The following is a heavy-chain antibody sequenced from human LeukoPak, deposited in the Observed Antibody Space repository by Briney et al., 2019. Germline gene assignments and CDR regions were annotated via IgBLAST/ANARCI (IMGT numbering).Heavy chain of an antibody. J-gene: IGHJ4*02. V-gene: IGHV3-30*18. CDR1: GFTFSSYG. CDR2: ISYDGSNK. CDR3: AKDPTYDY. Sequence: GGSLRLSCAASGFTFSSYGMHWVRQAPGKGLEWVAVISYDGSNKYYADSVKGRFTISRDNSRNTLYLQMNSLRAEDTAVYYCAKDPTYDYWGQGTLVTVSS.